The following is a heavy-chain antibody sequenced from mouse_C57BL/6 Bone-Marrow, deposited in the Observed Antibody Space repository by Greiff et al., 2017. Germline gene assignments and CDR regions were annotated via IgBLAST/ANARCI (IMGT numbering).Heavy chain of an antibody. Sequence: QVQLQQSGAELARPGASVKLSCKASGYTFTSYGLSWLQQRTGQGLEWIGEIYPRSGNTYYNEKFKGKATLTADQSSSTAYMELRSLTSEDSAVYFCARWENTAVPWYFDVWGTGTTVTVSS. CDR1: GYTFTSYG. D-gene: IGHD5-2*01. CDR2: IYPRSGNT. J-gene: IGHJ1*03. CDR3: ARWENTAVPWYFDV. V-gene: IGHV1-81*01.